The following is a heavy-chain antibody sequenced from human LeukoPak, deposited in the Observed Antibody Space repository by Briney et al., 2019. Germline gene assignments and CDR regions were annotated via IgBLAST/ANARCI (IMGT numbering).Heavy chain of an antibody. CDR2: ISGSGGST. CDR1: GFTFSSYA. CDR3: AKDREGGSRLRGWFDP. D-gene: IGHD3-10*01. J-gene: IGHJ5*02. V-gene: IGHV3-23*01. Sequence: GGSLRLSCAASGFTFSSYAMSWVRQAPGKGLEWVSAISGSGGSTYYADSVKGRFTISRDNSKNTLYLQMNSLRAEDTAVYYCAKDREGGSRLRGWFDPWGQGTLVTVSS.